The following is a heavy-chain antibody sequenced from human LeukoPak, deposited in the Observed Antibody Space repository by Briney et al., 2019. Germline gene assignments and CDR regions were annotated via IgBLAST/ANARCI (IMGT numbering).Heavy chain of an antibody. D-gene: IGHD3-9*01. Sequence: GGSLRLSCAASGFTFSSYSMNWVRQAPGKGLEWVSSISSSSSYIYYADSVKGRFTISRDNAKNSLYLQMNSLRAEDTAIYYCAKVPRQHDNWFDPWGQGTLVTVSS. V-gene: IGHV3-21*01. CDR3: AKVPRQHDNWFDP. CDR2: ISSSSSYI. J-gene: IGHJ5*02. CDR1: GFTFSSYS.